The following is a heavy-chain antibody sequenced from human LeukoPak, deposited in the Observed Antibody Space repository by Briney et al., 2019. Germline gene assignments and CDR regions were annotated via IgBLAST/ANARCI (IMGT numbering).Heavy chain of an antibody. CDR2: IYSGAST. CDR1: GFIVSSYH. D-gene: IGHD6-19*01. J-gene: IGHJ4*02. CDR3: ARAHQIAVAGFDY. Sequence: GGSLRLSCAASGFIVSSYHMTWVRQAPGKGLECVSVIYSGASTYYADSVKGRFTISRDNSKNTVYLQMNSLSAGDTAVYYCARAHQIAVAGFDYWGQGTLVTVSS. V-gene: IGHV3-53*01.